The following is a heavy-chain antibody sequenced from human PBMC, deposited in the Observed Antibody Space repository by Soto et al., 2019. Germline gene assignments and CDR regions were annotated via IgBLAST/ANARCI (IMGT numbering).Heavy chain of an antibody. CDR2: INPNSGGT. Sequence: ASVKVSCKASGYTFTGYYMHWVRQAPGQGLEWMGWINPNSGGTNYAQKFQGWVTMTRDTSISTAYMELSRLRSDDTAVYYCARGRAEGGGSGYYYYGMDVWGQGTTVTVSS. V-gene: IGHV1-2*04. CDR1: GYTFTGYY. D-gene: IGHD2-15*01. CDR3: ARGRAEGGGSGYYYYGMDV. J-gene: IGHJ6*02.